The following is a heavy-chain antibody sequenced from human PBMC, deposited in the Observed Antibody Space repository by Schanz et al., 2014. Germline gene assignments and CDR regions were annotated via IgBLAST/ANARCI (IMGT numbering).Heavy chain of an antibody. CDR3: ARDRRRYCSTASCLHDNWFDP. CDR2: ISAYTNNT. CDR1: GDTFSKYN. V-gene: IGHV1-18*04. J-gene: IGHJ5*02. D-gene: IGHD2-2*01. Sequence: QVQLVQSGPEVKKPGSSVKVSCQAFGDTFSKYNIMWVRQAPGQGLEWMGWISAYTNNTNYAQKVQGRVTMTTDTSTGTAYMELRSLRSDDTAVYYCARDRRRYCSTASCLHDNWFDPWGQGTLVIVSS.